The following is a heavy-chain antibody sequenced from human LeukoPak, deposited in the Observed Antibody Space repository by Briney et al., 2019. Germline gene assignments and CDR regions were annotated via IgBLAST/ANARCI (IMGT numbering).Heavy chain of an antibody. CDR2: IHYSGST. J-gene: IGHJ5*02. Sequence: SETLSLTCNVSGVSISSSSYYWGWIRQPPGKGLEWIGSIHYSGSTHYNPSLKSRVTISVDTSKNQFSLKLSSVTAADTAVYYCAREGSRFLLYNWFDPWGQGTLVTVSS. V-gene: IGHV4-39*07. CDR3: AREGSRFLLYNWFDP. CDR1: GVSISSSSYY. D-gene: IGHD3-16*01.